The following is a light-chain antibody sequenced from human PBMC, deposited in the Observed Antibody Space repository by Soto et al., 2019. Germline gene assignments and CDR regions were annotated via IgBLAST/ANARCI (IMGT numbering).Light chain of an antibody. CDR2: GAS. CDR1: QSVSSSY. CDR3: QKYGSSPGGT. Sequence: EIVLTQSPGTLSLSPGERATLSCRASQSVSSSYLAWYQQKPGQAPRLLIYGASSRATGIPDRFSGSGSGTDFTLTITRLEPENFAVYSCQKYGSSPGGTFGQGPKVDIK. V-gene: IGKV3-20*01. J-gene: IGKJ1*01.